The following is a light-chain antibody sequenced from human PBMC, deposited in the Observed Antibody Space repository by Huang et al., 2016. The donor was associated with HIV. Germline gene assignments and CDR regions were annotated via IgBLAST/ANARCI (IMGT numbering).Light chain of an antibody. V-gene: IGKV1-8*01. Sequence: IRMTQSPSSLSASTGDRVTITCRANPDIDNFLAWYQQRPGSVPKLLIYAASTLQGGVPSRFSGNGSGTDFTLTIGCLHSEDVATYYCQQYDSHPLTFGPGTRVDIK. CDR3: QQYDSHPLT. CDR2: AAS. J-gene: IGKJ3*01. CDR1: PDIDNF.